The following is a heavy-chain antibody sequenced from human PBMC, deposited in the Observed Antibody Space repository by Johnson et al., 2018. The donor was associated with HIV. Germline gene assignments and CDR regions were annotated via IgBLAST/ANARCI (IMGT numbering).Heavy chain of an antibody. Sequence: QVQLVESGGGVVQPGRSLRLSCAASGFTFSSYAMHWVRPAPGKGLEWVAVISYDGSNKYYADSVKGRFTISRDNAKTSLYLQVNSMGAEDTAVYYCARATYYYDTSGYLTRPRAFDVWGQGTMVTVSS. CDR2: ISYDGSNK. D-gene: IGHD3-22*01. CDR3: ARATYYYDTSGYLTRPRAFDV. CDR1: GFTFSSYA. J-gene: IGHJ3*01. V-gene: IGHV3-30-3*01.